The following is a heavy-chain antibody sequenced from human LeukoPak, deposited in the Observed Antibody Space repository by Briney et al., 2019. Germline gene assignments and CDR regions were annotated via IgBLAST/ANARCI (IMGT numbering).Heavy chain of an antibody. Sequence: PGGSLRLSCAASGFTHSDHWMNWVRQPPGKGLLWVSHINVDGSDTDYADSVKGRFTISRDNARNTLYLQMDSLRVEDTAVYYCVRDGTGYPPFDLWGQGNLVTVSS. V-gene: IGHV3-74*01. D-gene: IGHD1-1*01. J-gene: IGHJ5*02. CDR2: INVDGSDT. CDR1: GFTHSDHW. CDR3: VRDGTGYPPFDL.